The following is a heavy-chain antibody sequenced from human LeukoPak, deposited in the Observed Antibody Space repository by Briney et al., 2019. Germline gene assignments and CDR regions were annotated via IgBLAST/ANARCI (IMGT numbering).Heavy chain of an antibody. CDR2: INEDGYEK. J-gene: IGHJ5*02. V-gene: IGHV3-7*03. CDR3: AKDPGDKDIDRWFDP. Sequence: GGFLRLSCAATGFPLTTYWMSWVRQAPGKGLEWVANINEDGYEKYYVGSVKGRFTISRDNAKNSLYLHMSGLRVEDTAVYYCAKDPGDKDIDRWFDPWAREPWSPSPQ. D-gene: IGHD7-27*01. CDR1: GFPLTTYW.